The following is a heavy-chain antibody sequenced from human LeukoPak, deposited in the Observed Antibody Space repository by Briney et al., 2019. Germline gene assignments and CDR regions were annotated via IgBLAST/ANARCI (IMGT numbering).Heavy chain of an antibody. J-gene: IGHJ4*02. Sequence: HPGGSLRLSCAASGFTFSSYWMSWVRQAPGKGLEWVANIKLDGSEKYYVDSVKGRFTISRDNAKNSLYLQMNSLRAEDTAVYYCARRRYSGSSQHFDYWGQGTLVTVSS. V-gene: IGHV3-7*01. CDR2: IKLDGSEK. CDR3: ARRRYSGSSQHFDY. CDR1: GFTFSSYW. D-gene: IGHD1-26*01.